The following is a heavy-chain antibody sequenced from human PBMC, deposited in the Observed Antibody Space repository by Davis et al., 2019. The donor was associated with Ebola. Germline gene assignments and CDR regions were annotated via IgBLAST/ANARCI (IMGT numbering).Heavy chain of an antibody. Sequence: AASVKVSCKASGYTFTSYGISWVRQAPGQGLEWMGWISAYNGNTNYAQKFQGRVTMTRDTSISTAYMELSRLRSDDTAVYYCARVGHGDKGLGAFDIWGQGTMVTVSS. CDR3: ARVGHGDKGLGAFDI. J-gene: IGHJ3*02. V-gene: IGHV1-18*04. D-gene: IGHD4-17*01. CDR1: GYTFTSYG. CDR2: ISAYNGNT.